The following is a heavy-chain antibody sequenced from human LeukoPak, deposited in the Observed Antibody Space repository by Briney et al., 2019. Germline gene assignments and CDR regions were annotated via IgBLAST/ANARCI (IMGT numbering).Heavy chain of an antibody. Sequence: SETLSLTCAVYGGSFSGYYWSWIRQPPGKGLEWIGYIYYSGSTNYNPSLKSRVTISVDTSKNQFSLKLSSVTAADTAVYYCARGQAAAGGSGIFDYWGQGTLVTVSS. CDR1: GGSFSGYY. V-gene: IGHV4-59*01. J-gene: IGHJ4*02. D-gene: IGHD6-13*01. CDR2: IYYSGST. CDR3: ARGQAAAGGSGIFDY.